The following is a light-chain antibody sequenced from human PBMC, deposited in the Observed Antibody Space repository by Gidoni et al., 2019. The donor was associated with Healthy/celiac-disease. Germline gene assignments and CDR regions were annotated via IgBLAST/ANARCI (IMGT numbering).Light chain of an antibody. V-gene: IGKV3-15*01. Sequence: EIVMTQSPATLYVSPGERATLSCRASQSVSSNLAWYQQKPGQAPRLLIYGASTRATGIPAMFSGSVSWTEFTLPISSLQSEDFAVYYCQQYNNWPRRALTFGGGTKVEIK. CDR3: QQYNNWPRRALT. J-gene: IGKJ4*01. CDR2: GAS. CDR1: QSVSSN.